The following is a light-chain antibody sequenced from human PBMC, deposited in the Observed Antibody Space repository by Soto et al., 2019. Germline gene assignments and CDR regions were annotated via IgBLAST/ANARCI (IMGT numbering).Light chain of an antibody. CDR3: QAWDSGTVI. CDR2: QDT. CDR1: KLGDKY. Sequence: SYELTQPPSVSVSPGQTASITCSGDKLGDKYACWYQQKPGQSPVLVIYQDTKRPSGIPERFSGSNSGNTATLTISGTQAMDEADYYCQAWDSGTVIFAGGTKVTVL. V-gene: IGLV3-1*01. J-gene: IGLJ2*01.